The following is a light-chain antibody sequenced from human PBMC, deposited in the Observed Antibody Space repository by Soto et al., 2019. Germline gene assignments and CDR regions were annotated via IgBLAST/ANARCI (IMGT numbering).Light chain of an antibody. J-gene: IGKJ4*01. CDR2: DAS. CDR3: QHYTNWPLT. CDR1: QSISEF. Sequence: VVLAQSPATLSLSPGERTTLSCRASQSISEFLAWYQQKPGQAPRLLIYDASNRATGIPARFSGSGSGTDFTLTISSLQSEDFAVYYCQHYTNWPLTFGGGTKVDI. V-gene: IGKV3-11*01.